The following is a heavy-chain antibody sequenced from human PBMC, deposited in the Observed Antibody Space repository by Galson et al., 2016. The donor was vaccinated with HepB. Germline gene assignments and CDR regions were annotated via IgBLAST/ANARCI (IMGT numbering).Heavy chain of an antibody. D-gene: IGHD5-24*01. Sequence: SVKVSCKASGYTFTSYTIDWVRQAPGQRLEWMGWINAGNGKTKYSPQFQGRVSITRDTSASIAYMELSSLRSEDTAVYYCAGEERDGYILGLDPWGQGTLVTVSS. V-gene: IGHV1-3*01. J-gene: IGHJ5*02. CDR1: GYTFTSYT. CDR3: AGEERDGYILGLDP. CDR2: INAGNGKT.